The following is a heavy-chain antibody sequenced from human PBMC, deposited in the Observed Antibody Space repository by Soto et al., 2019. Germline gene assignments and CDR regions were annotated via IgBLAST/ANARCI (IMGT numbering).Heavy chain of an antibody. Sequence: QVQVVESGGGVVQPGRSLRLSCAASGFTFSSFGMHWVRQAPCKGLEWVSLIWYDGSKKSYGDSVKGRFTISRDNSRNTVYLQMNSLRADDTAVYYCARDASYYSLWSGYYPSRNGMDVWGQGTTVTVSS. J-gene: IGHJ6*02. CDR2: IWYDGSKK. V-gene: IGHV3-33*01. CDR1: GFTFSSFG. CDR3: ARDASYYSLWSGYYPSRNGMDV. D-gene: IGHD3-3*01.